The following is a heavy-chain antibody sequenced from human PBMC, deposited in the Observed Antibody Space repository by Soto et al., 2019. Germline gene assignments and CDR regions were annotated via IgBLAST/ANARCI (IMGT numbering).Heavy chain of an antibody. D-gene: IGHD2-15*01. J-gene: IGHJ4*02. V-gene: IGHV3-23*01. CDR1: GFSFRDFS. CDR3: ANDRVPDGIYSSDY. CDR2: IDLSGTTT. Sequence: EVQLLESGGDLVQRGGSLRLSCAASGFSFRDFSMNWFRQAPGKGLEWVSFIDLSGTTTYYRDSVKGRFTMSKDKSRKTVYLQMISLRVEDTAIYYCANDRVPDGIYSSDYWGQGVLVTVSS.